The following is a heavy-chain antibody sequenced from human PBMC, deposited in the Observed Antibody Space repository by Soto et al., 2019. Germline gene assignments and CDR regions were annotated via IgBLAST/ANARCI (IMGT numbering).Heavy chain of an antibody. Sequence: GESLKISCAASGFTFSSYWMSWVRQAPGKGLEWVANIKQDGSEKYYVDSVKGRFTISRDNAKNSLYLQMNSLRAEDTAVYYCARLYDTDAFDIWGQGTMVTVSS. V-gene: IGHV3-7*01. CDR1: GFTFSSYW. D-gene: IGHD3-22*01. CDR2: IKQDGSEK. CDR3: ARLYDTDAFDI. J-gene: IGHJ3*02.